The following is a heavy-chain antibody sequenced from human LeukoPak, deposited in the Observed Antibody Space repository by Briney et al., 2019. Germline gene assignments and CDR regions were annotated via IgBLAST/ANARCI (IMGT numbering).Heavy chain of an antibody. CDR3: ASCASVSCYPVYYYYGMDV. CDR1: GFTFSSHE. V-gene: IGHV3-48*03. Sequence: GGSLRLSCAASGFTFSSHEMNWVRQAPGKGLEWVSYISSSGSSIYYAESVEGRFTISRDIAKNSLYLQMNSLRAEDTAVYYCASCASVSCYPVYYYYGMDVWGQGTTVTVSS. CDR2: ISSSGSSI. J-gene: IGHJ6*02. D-gene: IGHD2-2*01.